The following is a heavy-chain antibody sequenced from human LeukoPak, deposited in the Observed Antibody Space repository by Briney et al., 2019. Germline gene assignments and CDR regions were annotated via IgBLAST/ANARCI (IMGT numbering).Heavy chain of an antibody. CDR3: AKADEYCSSTSCYAYFQH. Sequence: PGGSLRLSCAASGFTFSSYAMSWVRQAPGKGLEWVSAISGSGGSTYYADSVKGRFTISRDNSKNTLYLQMNSLRAEDTAVYYCAKADEYCSSTSCYAYFQHWGQGTLVTVSS. J-gene: IGHJ1*01. CDR1: GFTFSSYA. D-gene: IGHD2-2*01. V-gene: IGHV3-23*01. CDR2: ISGSGGST.